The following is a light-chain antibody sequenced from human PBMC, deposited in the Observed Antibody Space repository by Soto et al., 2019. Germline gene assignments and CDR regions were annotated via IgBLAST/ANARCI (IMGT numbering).Light chain of an antibody. J-gene: IGKJ4*01. CDR2: GAY. CDR3: QQCGDLPPT. Sequence: DFPMTQSPSSLSASVGDRVTITCQASKDISNHLNWSQQTSWKAPKLLIYGAYNLETGVPSRFTGSPSGTHFTFTITSLQPEDVATYFCQQCGDLPPTFGGGTKVEI. V-gene: IGKV1-33*01. CDR1: KDISNH.